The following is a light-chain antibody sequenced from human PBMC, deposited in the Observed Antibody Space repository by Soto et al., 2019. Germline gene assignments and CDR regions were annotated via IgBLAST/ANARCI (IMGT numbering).Light chain of an antibody. J-gene: IGKJ1*01. CDR3: QQSYRFPKT. V-gene: IGKV1-39*01. CDR1: QTVTSY. CDR2: AAS. Sequence: DVQMTQSPSSLSASVGDSLTLTCRASQTVTSYLNWYQQKPGQAPKLLIYAASTLQSGVPSRFSGSGSGTEFILTIISLQPEDFATYYCQQSYRFPKTFGRGTKVDIK.